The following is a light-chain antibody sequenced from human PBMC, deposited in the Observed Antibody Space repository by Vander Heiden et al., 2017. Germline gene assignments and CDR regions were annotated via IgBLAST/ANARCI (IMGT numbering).Light chain of an antibody. CDR1: QTINTW. CDR3: QHYDSYWT. J-gene: IGKJ1*01. CDR2: DVS. V-gene: IGKV1-5*01. Sequence: DIQITQSPSTLSASVGDRVTITCRASQTINTWLAWYQQKPGKAPKLLIYDVSSLESGVPSRFSGSGSGTEFTLTISSLQPDDFATYYCQHYDSYWTFGQGTKVEIK.